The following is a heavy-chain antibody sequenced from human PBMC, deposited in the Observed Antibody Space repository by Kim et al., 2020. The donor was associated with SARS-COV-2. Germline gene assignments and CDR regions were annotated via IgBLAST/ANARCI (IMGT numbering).Heavy chain of an antibody. V-gene: IGHV3-9*01. J-gene: IGHJ4*02. CDR2: I. Sequence: IGYADAVRGRFTITRDDAKNTLHLQMNSLKVEDTALYYCVKDDNASSTDYWGQGTLVTVSS. CDR3: VKDDNASSTDY. D-gene: IGHD1-20*01.